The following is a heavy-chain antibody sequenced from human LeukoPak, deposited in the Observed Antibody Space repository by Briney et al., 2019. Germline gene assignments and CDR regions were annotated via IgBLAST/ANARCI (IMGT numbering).Heavy chain of an antibody. CDR3: VRQDGDLDY. Sequence: ASVKVSCKASGYTFTGYYIYWVRQAPGQGLEWMGWINPNSDDTSYAQKFQGRVTMTRDTSVSTAYMELSRLSSDDTAVYYCVRQDGDLDYWGQGTLVTVSS. CDR1: GYTFTGYY. V-gene: IGHV1-2*02. D-gene: IGHD4-17*01. CDR2: INPNSDDT. J-gene: IGHJ4*02.